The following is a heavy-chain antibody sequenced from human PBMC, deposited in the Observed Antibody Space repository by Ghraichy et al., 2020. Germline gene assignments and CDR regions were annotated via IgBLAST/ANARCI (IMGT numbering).Heavy chain of an antibody. D-gene: IGHD5-12*01. CDR3: ARETGYSGYGHFDY. CDR1: GYTFTSYG. V-gene: IGHV1-18*04. CDR2: ISGYNGNT. J-gene: IGHJ4*02. Sequence: KVSCKASGYTFTSYGISWVRQAPGQGLEWMGWISGYNGNTKYGENLQGRVTMTTDTSTSTAYMELRSLRSDDTAVYYCARETGYSGYGHFDYWGQGTLVTVSS.